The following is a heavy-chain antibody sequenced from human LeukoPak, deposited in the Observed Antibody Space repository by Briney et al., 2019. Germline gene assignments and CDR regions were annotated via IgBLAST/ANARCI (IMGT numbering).Heavy chain of an antibody. Sequence: RASVKVSCKASGYTFTSYDINWVRPATGRGLEWVGWMNPNSGNTGYAQKFQGRVTMTRNTSISTAYMELSSLRSEDTAVYYCARGTLSRGRTWFDPWGQGTLVTVSS. CDR1: GYTFTSYD. V-gene: IGHV1-8*01. J-gene: IGHJ5*02. D-gene: IGHD3-16*02. CDR2: MNPNSGNT. CDR3: ARGTLSRGRTWFDP.